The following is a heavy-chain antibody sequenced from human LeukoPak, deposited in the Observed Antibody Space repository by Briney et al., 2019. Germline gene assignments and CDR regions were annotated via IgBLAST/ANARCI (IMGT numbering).Heavy chain of an antibody. CDR2: IYHSGST. Sequence: NPSETLSLTCAVSGGSISSSNWWSWVRQPPGKGLEWIGVIYHSGSTNYNPSLKSRVTISVDKSENQFSLKLSSVTAADTAVYYCASVLLWFGEFPRFDPWGQGTLVTISS. CDR3: ASVLLWFGEFPRFDP. D-gene: IGHD3-10*01. CDR1: GGSISSSNW. V-gene: IGHV4-4*02. J-gene: IGHJ5*02.